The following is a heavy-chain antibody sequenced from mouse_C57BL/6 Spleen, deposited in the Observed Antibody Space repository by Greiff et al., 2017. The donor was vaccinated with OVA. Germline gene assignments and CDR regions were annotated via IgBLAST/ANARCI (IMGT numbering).Heavy chain of an antibody. Sequence: VMLVESGAELVKPGASVKMSCKASGYTFTTYPIEWMKQNHGKSLEWIGNFHPYNDDTKYNEKFKGKATLTVEKSSSTVYLELSRLTSDDSAVYYCARKGWVEGDYLDYWGQGTTLTVSS. J-gene: IGHJ2*01. D-gene: IGHD1-1*01. V-gene: IGHV1-47*01. CDR2: FHPYNDDT. CDR1: GYTFTTYP. CDR3: ARKGWVEGDYLDY.